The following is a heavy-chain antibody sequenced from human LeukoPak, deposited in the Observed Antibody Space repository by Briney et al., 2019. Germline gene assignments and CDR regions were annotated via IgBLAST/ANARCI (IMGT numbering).Heavy chain of an antibody. CDR3: AKDLDIVATILGLDY. CDR2: ISYDGSNK. J-gene: IGHJ4*02. CDR1: GFTFSSYG. V-gene: IGHV3-30*18. Sequence: PGGSLRLSCEASGFTFSSYGMHWVRQAPGKGLEWVAVISYDGSNKYYADSVKGRFTISRDNSKNTLYLQMNSLRAEDTAVYYCAKDLDIVATILGLDYWGQGTLVTVSS. D-gene: IGHD5-12*01.